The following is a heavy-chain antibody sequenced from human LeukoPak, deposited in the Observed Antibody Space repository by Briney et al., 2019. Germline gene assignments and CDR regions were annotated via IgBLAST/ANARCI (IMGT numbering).Heavy chain of an antibody. D-gene: IGHD3-10*01. J-gene: IGHJ6*02. CDR1: GFTFSYYW. CDR2: IKQDGSEK. Sequence: GGSLRLSCAASGFTFSYYWMSWVRQAPGKGLEWVANIKQDGSEKYYVDSVKGRFTISRDNAKNSLYLQMNSLRAEDTAVYYCARVKSGDHIYGMDVWGQGTTVTVSS. CDR3: ARVKSGDHIYGMDV. V-gene: IGHV3-7*01.